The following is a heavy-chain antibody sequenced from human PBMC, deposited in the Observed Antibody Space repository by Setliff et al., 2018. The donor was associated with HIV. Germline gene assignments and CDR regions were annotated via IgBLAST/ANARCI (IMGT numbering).Heavy chain of an antibody. Sequence: SETLSLTCTVPGGSINRSNYYWSWIRQPPGKGLEWIGSIYYGGTNYSSSLRSRVTISIDTSKNQFSLRLTSVTAADTAVYFCARLRITMIMMLNYFDYWGQGTLVTVSS. CDR2: IYYGGT. D-gene: IGHD3-22*01. CDR3: ARLRITMIMMLNYFDY. CDR1: GGSINRSNYY. J-gene: IGHJ4*02. V-gene: IGHV4-61*05.